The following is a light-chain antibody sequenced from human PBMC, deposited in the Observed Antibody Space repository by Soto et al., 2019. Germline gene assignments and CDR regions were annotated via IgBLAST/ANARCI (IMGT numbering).Light chain of an antibody. J-gene: IGLJ1*01. V-gene: IGLV2-11*01. CDR3: CSYGGSFPYV. CDR2: DVT. Sequence: QSALTQRPSVSGSPGQSVTISCTGTSSDVGGYDYVSWYQQHPGKAPKLLIYDVTKRPSGVPDRFSGSKSGNTASLTISGLQAEDEADFFCCSYGGSFPYVFGTGTKVTVL. CDR1: SSDVGGYDY.